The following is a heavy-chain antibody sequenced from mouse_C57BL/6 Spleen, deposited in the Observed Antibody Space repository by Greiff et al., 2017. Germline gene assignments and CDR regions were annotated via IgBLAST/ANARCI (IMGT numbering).Heavy chain of an antibody. CDR1: GFSLTSYG. CDR3: ATYYSNYFAWFAY. D-gene: IGHD2-5*01. J-gene: IGHJ3*01. Sequence: VQLQESGPGLVQPSQSLSITCTVSGFSLTSYGVHWVRQSPGKGLEWLGVIWRGGSTDYYAAFMSRLSITKDNSKSQVFFKMNSLQADDTAIYYCATYYSNYFAWFAYWGQGTLVTVSA. V-gene: IGHV2-5*01. CDR2: IWRGGST.